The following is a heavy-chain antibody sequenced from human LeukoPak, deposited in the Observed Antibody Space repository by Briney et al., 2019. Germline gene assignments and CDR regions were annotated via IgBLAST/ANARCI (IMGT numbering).Heavy chain of an antibody. CDR1: GFTFSSYG. CDR3: ARGPTMKMDV. D-gene: IGHD3-22*01. Sequence: PGGSLRLSCAASGFTFSSYGMHWVRQAPGKGLEWVAFIRYNGSNKYYADSVKGRFTISRDNAKNSLYLQMNSLRAEDTAVYYCARGPTMKMDVWGKGTTVTVSS. J-gene: IGHJ6*04. V-gene: IGHV3-30*02. CDR2: IRYNGSNK.